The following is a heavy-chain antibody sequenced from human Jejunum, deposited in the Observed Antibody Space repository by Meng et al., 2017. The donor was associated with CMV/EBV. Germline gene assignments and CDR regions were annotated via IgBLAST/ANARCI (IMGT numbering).Heavy chain of an antibody. J-gene: IGHJ6*02. CDR1: GYTFPSSA. D-gene: IGHD2-15*01. CDR2: MNPNNGNT. V-gene: IGHV1-8*01. Sequence: SGYTFPSSAINCVRQATGQGLEWMGWMNPNNGNTGYGQKFQGRVTLTRNTAISTAYMELSSLRSEDTAVYYCLLTPRRVGHGMDVWGQGTTVTVSS. CDR3: LLTPRRVGHGMDV.